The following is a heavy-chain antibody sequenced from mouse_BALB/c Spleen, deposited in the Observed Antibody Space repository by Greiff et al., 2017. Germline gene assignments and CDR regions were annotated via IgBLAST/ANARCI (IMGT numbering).Heavy chain of an antibody. CDR1: GYAFSSYW. CDR3: ARDGYYLYYYAMDY. CDR2: ILPGSGST. V-gene: IGHV1-9*01. Sequence: QVQLQQSGAELMKPGASVKISCKATGYAFSSYWIEWVKQRPGHGLEWIGEILPGSGSTNYNEKFKGKATFTADTSSNTAYMQLSSLTSEDSAVYYCARDGYYLYYYAMDYWGQGTSVTVSS. D-gene: IGHD2-3*01. J-gene: IGHJ4*01.